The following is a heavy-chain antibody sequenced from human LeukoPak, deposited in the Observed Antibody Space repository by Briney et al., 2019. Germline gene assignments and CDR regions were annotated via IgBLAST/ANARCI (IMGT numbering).Heavy chain of an antibody. V-gene: IGHV3-23*01. CDR2: ISGSGGST. D-gene: IGHD3-16*02. CDR1: GFTFSSYA. J-gene: IGHJ4*02. CDR3: AKAPLRLGGLSFPDRWDY. Sequence: GGSLRLSCAASGFTFSSYAMSWVRRAPGKGLEWVSAISGSGGSTYYADSVKGRFTISRDNSKNTLYLQMNSLRAEDTAVYYCAKAPLRLGGLSFPDRWDYWGQGTLVTVSS.